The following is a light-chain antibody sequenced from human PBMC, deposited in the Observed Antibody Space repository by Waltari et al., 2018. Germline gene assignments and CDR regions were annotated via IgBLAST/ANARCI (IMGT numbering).Light chain of an antibody. J-gene: IGKJ1*01. V-gene: IGKV1-39*01. Sequence: DIQMTQSPSSLSASVGDRVTITCRASQSISIYLNWDQQKPGKAPKLLIYAASTLQSGVPSRFSGSGSGTDFTLTISSLQPEDFATYYCQKSSSTPPWTFGQGTKLEIK. CDR2: AAS. CDR1: QSISIY. CDR3: QKSSSTPPWT.